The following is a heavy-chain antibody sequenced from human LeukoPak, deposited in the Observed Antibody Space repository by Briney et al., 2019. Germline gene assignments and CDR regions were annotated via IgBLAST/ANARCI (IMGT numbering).Heavy chain of an antibody. CDR2: IVVGSGST. Sequence: SVKVSCKASVFTFTSSAVQWVRQARGQRLEWIGWIVVGSGSTNYAQKFQERVTITRDMSTSTAYMELSSLRSEDTAVYYCAAELYSSGWSFDYWGQGTLVTVSS. J-gene: IGHJ4*02. CDR1: VFTFTSSA. D-gene: IGHD6-19*01. CDR3: AAELYSSGWSFDY. V-gene: IGHV1-58*01.